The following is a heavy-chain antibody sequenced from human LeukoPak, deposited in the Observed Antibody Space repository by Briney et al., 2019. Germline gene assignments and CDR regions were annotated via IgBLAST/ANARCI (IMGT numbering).Heavy chain of an antibody. D-gene: IGHD3-3*01. CDR1: GYTFTSYG. J-gene: IGHJ4*02. CDR2: ISAYNGNT. Sequence: ASVKVSCKASGYTFTSYGISWVRQAPGQGLEWMVWISAYNGNTNYAQKLQGRVTMTTDTSTSTAYMELRSLRSDDTAVYYCARTRKTYYDFWSGYYDLDYWGQGTLVTVSS. CDR3: ARTRKTYYDFWSGYYDLDY. V-gene: IGHV1-18*01.